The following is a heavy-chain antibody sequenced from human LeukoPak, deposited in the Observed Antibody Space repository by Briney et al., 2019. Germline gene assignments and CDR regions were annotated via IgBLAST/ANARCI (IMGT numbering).Heavy chain of an antibody. V-gene: IGHV3-30*18. Sequence: GGSLRLSCAASGFTFSSYGMHWVRQAPGKGLEWVAVISYDGSNKYYADSVKGRFTISRDNSKNTLYLQMNSLRAEDTAVYYCAKAPRDSSGYYYVGDYWGQGTLVTVSS. J-gene: IGHJ4*02. CDR3: AKAPRDSSGYYYVGDY. CDR1: GFTFSSYG. D-gene: IGHD3-22*01. CDR2: ISYDGSNK.